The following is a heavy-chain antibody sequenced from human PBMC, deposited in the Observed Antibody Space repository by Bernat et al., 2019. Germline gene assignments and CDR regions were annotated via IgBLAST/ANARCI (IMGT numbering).Heavy chain of an antibody. Sequence: EVQLVESGGGLVKPGWSLRLSCPASGFTFSSYSMNWVRQAPGKGLEWVSYISSSSSYIYYADSVKGRFTISRDNAKNSLYLQMNSLRAEDTAVYYCARDTGSCSANGGQGTLVTVPS. CDR2: ISSSSSYI. J-gene: IGHJ4*02. CDR3: ARDTGSCSAN. CDR1: GFTFSSYS. D-gene: IGHD2-15*01. V-gene: IGHV3-21*05.